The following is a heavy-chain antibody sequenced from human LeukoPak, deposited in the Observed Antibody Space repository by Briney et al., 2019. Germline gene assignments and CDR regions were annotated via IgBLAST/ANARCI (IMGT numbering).Heavy chain of an antibody. D-gene: IGHD2-2*01. CDR3: AREDRTSPCWFDP. J-gene: IGHJ5*02. CDR1: GGSISSGGYY. V-gene: IGHV4-31*03. Sequence: PSQTLSLTCTVSGGSISSGGYYWSWIRQDPGKGLEWIGYIYYSGSTYYNPSLKSRVTISVDTSKNQFSLKLSSVTAADTAVYYCAREDRTSPCWFDPWGQGTLVTVSS. CDR2: IYYSGST.